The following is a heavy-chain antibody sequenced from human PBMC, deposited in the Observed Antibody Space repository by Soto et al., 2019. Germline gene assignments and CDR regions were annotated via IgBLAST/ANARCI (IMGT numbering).Heavy chain of an antibody. D-gene: IGHD6-6*01. J-gene: IGHJ6*02. CDR3: AREGGGSIAARWVYYYYGMDV. Sequence: QVQLVQSGAEVKKPGASVKVSCKASGYTFTSYGISWVRQAPGQGLEWMGWISAYNGNTNYAQKLQGRVTMTTDTSTSTAYLELGSLRSDDTAVYYCAREGGGSIAARWVYYYYGMDVWGQGTTVTVSS. CDR1: GYTFTSYG. V-gene: IGHV1-18*01. CDR2: ISAYNGNT.